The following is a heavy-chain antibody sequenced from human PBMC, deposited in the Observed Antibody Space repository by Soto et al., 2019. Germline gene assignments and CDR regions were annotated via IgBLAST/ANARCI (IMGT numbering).Heavy chain of an antibody. CDR3: AKDYDYGDSIPYDY. Sequence: DVQLLEAGGGLVQPGGSLRLSCAASGFSFHNFGMSWVRQAPGKGLEWLSAIIANGDTAYYADSVRGRFIISRDNSKNTLYLQLNDLGAEDTAMYYCAKDYDYGDSIPYDYWGQGTLVTVSS. CDR2: IIANGDTA. V-gene: IGHV3-23*01. J-gene: IGHJ4*02. CDR1: GFSFHNFG. D-gene: IGHD4-17*01.